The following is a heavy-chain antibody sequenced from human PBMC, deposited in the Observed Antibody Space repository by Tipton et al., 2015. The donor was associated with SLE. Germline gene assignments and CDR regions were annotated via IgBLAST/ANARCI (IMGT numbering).Heavy chain of an antibody. CDR1: GGSFSGYY. Sequence: TLSLTCAVYGGSFSGYYWSWIRQPPGKGLEWIGRIYTSGSTHYNPSLKSRVTISVDTSKNQFSLKLSSVTAADTAVYYCARDKGYWGQGTLVTVSS. CDR3: ARDKGY. V-gene: IGHV4-4*08. J-gene: IGHJ4*02. CDR2: IYTSGST.